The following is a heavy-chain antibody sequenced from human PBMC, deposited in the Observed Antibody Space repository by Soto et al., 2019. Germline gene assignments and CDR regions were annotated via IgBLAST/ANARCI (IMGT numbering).Heavy chain of an antibody. Sequence: SETLSLTCTVSGGSISSSSYYWGWFCQPPGKGLEWIGSIYYSGSTYYNPSLKSRVTISVDTSKNQFSLKLSSVTAADTAVYYCARQTEYYYYGMDVWGQGTTVT. J-gene: IGHJ6*02. CDR2: IYYSGST. V-gene: IGHV4-39*01. D-gene: IGHD2-21*02. CDR1: GGSISSSSYY. CDR3: ARQTEYYYYGMDV.